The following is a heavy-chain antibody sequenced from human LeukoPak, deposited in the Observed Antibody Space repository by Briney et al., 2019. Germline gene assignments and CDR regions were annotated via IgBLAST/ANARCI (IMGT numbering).Heavy chain of an antibody. CDR2: IKQDGSEK. CDR3: ARDTLGYSSFLYYYYYMDV. D-gene: IGHD6-13*01. J-gene: IGHJ6*03. Sequence: GGSLRLSCEASGFTFTSYWMSWVRQAPGKGLEWVANIKQDGSEKYYVDSVKGRFTISRDNAKNSLYLQMNSLRAEDTAVYYCARDTLGYSSFLYYYYYMDVWGKGTTVTVSS. CDR1: GFTFTSYW. V-gene: IGHV3-7*01.